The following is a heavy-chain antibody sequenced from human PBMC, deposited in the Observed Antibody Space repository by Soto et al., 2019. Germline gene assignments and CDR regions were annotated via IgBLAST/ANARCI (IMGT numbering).Heavy chain of an antibody. D-gene: IGHD3-3*01. CDR3: TTRLTIFGVGFDY. Sequence: GGSLRLSCAASGFTFSNAWMSWVRQAPGKGLEWVGRIKSKTDGGTTDYAAPVKGRFTISRDDSKNTLYLQMNSLKTEDTAVYYCTTRLTIFGVGFDYWGQRTLVTVSS. CDR1: GFTFSNAW. J-gene: IGHJ4*02. CDR2: IKSKTDGGTT. V-gene: IGHV3-15*01.